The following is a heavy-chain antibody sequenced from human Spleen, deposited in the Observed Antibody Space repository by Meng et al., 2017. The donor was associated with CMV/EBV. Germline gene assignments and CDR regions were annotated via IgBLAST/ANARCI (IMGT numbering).Heavy chain of an antibody. CDR2: IGIAGDT. CDR3: ARSSNYDFWSGYYTRHAFDI. V-gene: IGHV3-13*01. D-gene: IGHD3-3*01. CDR1: GFTFSSYD. Sequence: GESLKISCAASGFTFSSYDMHWVRQGTGKGLEWVSGIGIAGDTHYTGSVKGRFTISRDNAKNSLYLQMNSLRAEDTAVYYCARSSNYDFWSGYYTRHAFDIWGQGTMVTVSS. J-gene: IGHJ3*02.